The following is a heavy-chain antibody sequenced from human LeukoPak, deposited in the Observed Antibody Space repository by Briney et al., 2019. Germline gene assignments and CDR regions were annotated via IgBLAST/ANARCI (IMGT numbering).Heavy chain of an antibody. CDR1: GFTFSSYE. CDR3: ARYLIYGGIAVAGSPSGFDY. V-gene: IGHV3-48*03. J-gene: IGHJ4*02. Sequence: GGSLRLSCAASGFTFSSYEMNWVRQAPGKGLEWVSYISSSGSTIYYADSVKGRFTISRDNAKNSLYLQMNSLRAEDTAVYYCARYLIYGGIAVAGSPSGFDYWGQGTLVTVSS. D-gene: IGHD6-19*01. CDR2: ISSSGSTI.